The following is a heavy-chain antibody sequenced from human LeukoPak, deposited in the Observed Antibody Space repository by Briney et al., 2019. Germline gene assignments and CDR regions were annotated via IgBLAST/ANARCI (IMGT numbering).Heavy chain of an antibody. Sequence: PSETLSLTCTVSGGSISSSSYYWGWFRQPPGKGLEWIGSIYYSGSTYYNPSLKSRVTISVDTSKNQFSLKLSSVTAADTAVYYCARDSYRHYYDSRGWFDPWGQGTLVTVSS. D-gene: IGHD3-22*01. J-gene: IGHJ5*02. V-gene: IGHV4-39*07. CDR1: GGSISSSSYY. CDR2: IYYSGST. CDR3: ARDSYRHYYDSRGWFDP.